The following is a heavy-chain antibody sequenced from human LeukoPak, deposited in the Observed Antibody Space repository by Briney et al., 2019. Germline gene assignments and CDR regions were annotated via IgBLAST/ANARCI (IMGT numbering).Heavy chain of an antibody. CDR2: FIPILGTP. D-gene: IGHD2-2*01. CDR1: GLMFTTSV. Sequence: GASVKVSCKTSGLMFTTSVLNWVRQAPGQGLEWMGGFIPILGTPKYAQNLQGRVTITADESTSTGYMSLSRLRYEEAAVYLCPRGLYCSSRTSCYDYGMDVWGQGTTVTVSS. CDR3: PRGLYCSSRTSCYDYGMDV. J-gene: IGHJ6*02. V-gene: IGHV1-69*13.